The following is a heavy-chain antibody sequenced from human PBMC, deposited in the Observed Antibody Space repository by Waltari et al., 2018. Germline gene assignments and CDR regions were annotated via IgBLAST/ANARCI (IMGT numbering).Heavy chain of an antibody. V-gene: IGHV1-69*14. J-gene: IGHJ4*02. CDR2: IIPIFGTA. D-gene: IGHD3-22*01. CDR1: GGTFSSYA. CDR3: AGVFSLYYDSSGYISRLDY. Sequence: QVQLVQSGAEVKKPGSSVKVSCKASGGTFSSYAISWVRQAPGQGLEWMGGIIPIFGTANYAQKFQGRVTITADKSTSTAYMELSSLRSEDTAVYYCAGVFSLYYDSSGYISRLDYWGQGTLVTVSS.